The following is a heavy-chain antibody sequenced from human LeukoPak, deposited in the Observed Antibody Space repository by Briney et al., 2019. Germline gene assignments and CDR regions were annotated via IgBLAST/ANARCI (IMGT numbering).Heavy chain of an antibody. CDR3: ATFGSRFAAAGGDY. D-gene: IGHD6-13*01. CDR2: FDPEDGET. V-gene: IGHV1-24*01. J-gene: IGHJ4*02. CDR1: GYTLTELS. Sequence: ASVKVSCKVSGYTLTELSMHWVRQAPGKGLEWTGGFDPEDGETIYAQKFQGRVTMTEDTSTDTAYMELSSLRSEDTAVYYCATFGSRFAAAGGDYWGQGTLVTVSS.